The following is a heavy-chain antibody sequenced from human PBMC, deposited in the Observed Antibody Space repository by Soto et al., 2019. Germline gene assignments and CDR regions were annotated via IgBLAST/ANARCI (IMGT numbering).Heavy chain of an antibody. V-gene: IGHV3-15*01. CDR2: IKSKTDGGTT. CDR3: TSQFPGSSGYYYYGMDV. J-gene: IGHJ6*02. D-gene: IGHD3-22*01. CDR1: GFTFSNAW. Sequence: GGSLRLSCAASGFTFSNAWMSWVRQAPGKGLEWVGRIKSKTDGGTTDYAAPVKGRFTISRDDSKNTLYLQMNSLKTEDTAVYYCTSQFPGSSGYYYYGMDVWGQGTTVTVSS.